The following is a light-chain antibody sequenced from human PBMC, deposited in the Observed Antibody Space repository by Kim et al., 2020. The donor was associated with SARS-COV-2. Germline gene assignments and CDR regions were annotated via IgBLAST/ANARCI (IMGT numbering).Light chain of an antibody. J-gene: IGLJ1*01. V-gene: IGLV3-21*01. CDR2: YDT. CDR1: NIGIDS. Sequence: QGETARINGGGDNIGIDSVHGYQQKPGQAPVLVIYYDTDRTSEIPEGFSGSKSGNTATLNISRVEAGDEADYYCQVWDTGSDQCVFGTGTKVTVL. CDR3: QVWDTGSDQCV.